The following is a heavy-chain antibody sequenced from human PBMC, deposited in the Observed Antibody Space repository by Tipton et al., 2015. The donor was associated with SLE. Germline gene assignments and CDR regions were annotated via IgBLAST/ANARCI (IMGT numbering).Heavy chain of an antibody. J-gene: IGHJ3*02. CDR2: IMSDGSIT. CDR3: ARDPAYNGSPSDTFEI. Sequence: SLRLSCAASGFTFSSYWMHWVRQGPGKGLVWVSRIMSDGSITNYADSVKGRFTISRDNAKNTLYLQMNSLRAEDTAVYYCARDPAYNGSPSDTFEIWGQGTMVTVSS. V-gene: IGHV3-74*01. CDR1: GFTFSSYW. D-gene: IGHD1-26*01.